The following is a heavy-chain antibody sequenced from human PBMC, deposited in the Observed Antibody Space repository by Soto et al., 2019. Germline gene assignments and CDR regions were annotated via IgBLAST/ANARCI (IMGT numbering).Heavy chain of an antibody. CDR1: GDSVSSNSAG. Sequence: PSQTLSLTCVISGDSVSSNSAGWNWIRQSPSRGLEWLGRTYYKSKWNNDYALSMKSRITINPDTSKNQFSLHLYSVTPEDTAVYYCTGITWFRGMDVWGQGTTVTVYS. V-gene: IGHV6-1*01. CDR3: TGITWFRGMDV. D-gene: IGHD3-10*01. J-gene: IGHJ6*02. CDR2: TYYKSKWNN.